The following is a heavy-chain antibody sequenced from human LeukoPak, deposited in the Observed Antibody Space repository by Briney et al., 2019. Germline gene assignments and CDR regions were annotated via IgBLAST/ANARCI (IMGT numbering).Heavy chain of an antibody. V-gene: IGHV3-49*04. J-gene: IGHJ1*01. CDR1: GFTFGDYA. Sequence: TGRSLRLSCTASGFTFGDYAMSWVRQAPGKGLEWVGFIRSKAYGGTTEYAASVKGRFTISRDDSKSIAYLQMNSLKTEDTAVYYCTPYSSSSYFQHWGQGTLVTVPS. CDR2: IRSKAYGGTT. CDR3: TPYSSSSYFQH. D-gene: IGHD6-6*01.